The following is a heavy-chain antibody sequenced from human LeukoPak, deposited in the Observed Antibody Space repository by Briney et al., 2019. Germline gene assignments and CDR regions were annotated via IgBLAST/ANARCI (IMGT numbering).Heavy chain of an antibody. CDR2: IYYSAIT. J-gene: IGHJ4*02. CDR1: GGSIRSYY. D-gene: IGHD3-10*01. Sequence: SETLSLTCTVSGGSIRSYYSSWIRQPPGKGLEGMGYIYYSAITNYNPSPKNRVTISLDTSQNQSPFKLSSATAADTAAYYSGSNNYTRYLKSRVAMLVDTSKNHFSLELRYVTGADTAVYYCARVGDSSGYCSGVYYFDYWGQGTLVTVCS. V-gene: IGHV4-59*01. CDR3: GSNNYTRYLKSRVAMLVDTSKNHFSLELRYVTGADTAVYYCARVGDSSGYCSGVYYFDY.